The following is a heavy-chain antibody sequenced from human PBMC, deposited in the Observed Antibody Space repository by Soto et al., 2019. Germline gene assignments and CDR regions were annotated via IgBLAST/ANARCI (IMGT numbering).Heavy chain of an antibody. CDR3: ARDKIPGLFDY. Sequence: SETLSLTCTVSGGSISSSSYYWGWIRQPPGKGLEWIGSIYYSGSTYYNPSLKSRVTISVDTSKNQFSLKLSSVTAADTAVYYCARDKIPGLFDYWGQGPLVTVSS. CDR2: IYYSGST. V-gene: IGHV4-39*02. J-gene: IGHJ4*02. CDR1: GGSISSSSYY. D-gene: IGHD2-21*01.